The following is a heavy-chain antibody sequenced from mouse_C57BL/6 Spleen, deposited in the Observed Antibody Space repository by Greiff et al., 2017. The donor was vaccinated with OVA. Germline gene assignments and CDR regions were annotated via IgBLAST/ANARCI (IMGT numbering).Heavy chain of an antibody. CDR3: AIYYGSSYWFAY. D-gene: IGHD1-1*01. Sequence: DVKLQESGPGLVKPSQSLSLTCSVTGYSITSGYYWNWLRQFPGNKLEWIGYISYDGSNNYNPSLKNRISITRDTSKNQFFLKLNSVTTEDTATYYCAIYYGSSYWFAYWGQGTLVTVSA. V-gene: IGHV3-6*01. CDR2: ISYDGSN. CDR1: GYSITSGYY. J-gene: IGHJ3*01.